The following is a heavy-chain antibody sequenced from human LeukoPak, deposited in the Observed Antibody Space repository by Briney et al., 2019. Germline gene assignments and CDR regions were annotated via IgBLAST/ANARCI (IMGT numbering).Heavy chain of an antibody. V-gene: IGHV3-9*01. CDR3: AKDSGYSSSWSRNWFDP. D-gene: IGHD6-13*01. J-gene: IGHJ5*02. CDR2: ISWNSGSI. CDR1: GFTFDDYA. Sequence: GRSLRLSCAASGFTFDDYAMHWVRQAPGKGPEWVSGISWNSGSIGYADSVKGRFTISRDNAKNSLYLQMNCLRAEDTALYYCAKDSGYSSSWSRNWFDPWGQGTLVTVSS.